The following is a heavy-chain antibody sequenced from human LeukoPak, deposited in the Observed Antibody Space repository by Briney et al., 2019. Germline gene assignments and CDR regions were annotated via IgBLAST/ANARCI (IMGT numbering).Heavy chain of an antibody. CDR3: ARRTYSSSSSIFDY. D-gene: IGHD6-6*01. CDR1: GYTVTSYG. V-gene: IGHV1-18*01. Sequence: ASVKVSCTASGYTVTSYGISWVRQAPGQGLEWMGWISAYNGNTNYAQKLQGRVSMTTDTSASTAYMELRSLRSDDTAVYYCARRTYSSSSSIFDYWGQGTLVTVSS. J-gene: IGHJ4*02. CDR2: ISAYNGNT.